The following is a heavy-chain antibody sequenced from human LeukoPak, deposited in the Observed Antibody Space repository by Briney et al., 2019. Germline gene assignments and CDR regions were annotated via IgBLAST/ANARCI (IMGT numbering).Heavy chain of an antibody. Sequence: SETLSLTCTVSGDSISSYSWSWLRQPPGKGLEWIGYVYYSGSTDYNPSLKSRVTISVDTSKNQFSLNLSSVTAADTAVYYCARRGDFAYWFFDLWGRGTLVTVSS. CDR2: VYYSGST. D-gene: IGHD2-21*02. V-gene: IGHV4-59*08. CDR3: ARRGDFAYWFFDL. CDR1: GDSISSYS. J-gene: IGHJ2*01.